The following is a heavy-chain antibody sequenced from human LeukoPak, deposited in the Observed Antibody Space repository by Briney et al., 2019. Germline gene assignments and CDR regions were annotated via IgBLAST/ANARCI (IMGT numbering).Heavy chain of an antibody. J-gene: IGHJ4*02. CDR3: AKRSGETAAELDY. D-gene: IGHD6-13*01. Sequence: PGGSLRLSCAASGFTFSSYGMHWVRQAPGKGLEWVSAISGSGGRTYYADSVKGRFTISRDNSKNTLYLQMNSLRAEDTAVYYCAKRSGETAAELDYWGQGTLVTVSS. CDR2: ISGSGGRT. CDR1: GFTFSSYG. V-gene: IGHV3-23*01.